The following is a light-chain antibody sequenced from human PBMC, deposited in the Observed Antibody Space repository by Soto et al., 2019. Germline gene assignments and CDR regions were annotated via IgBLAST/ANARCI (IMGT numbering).Light chain of an antibody. CDR2: SSV. J-gene: IGLJ1*01. CDR3: QSYDSRINGHV. CDR1: SSNIGAGYD. V-gene: IGLV1-40*01. Sequence: QSVLTQPPSVSGAPGQGVIISCTGSSSNIGAGYDVHWYQQLPRTAPKLLIYSSVNRPSGVPDRFSPSKSGTSASLALTGLRPEDEADYFCQSYDSRINGHVFGNGNRSTS.